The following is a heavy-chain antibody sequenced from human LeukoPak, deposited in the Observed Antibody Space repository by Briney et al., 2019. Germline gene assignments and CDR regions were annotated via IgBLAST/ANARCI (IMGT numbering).Heavy chain of an antibody. V-gene: IGHV1-69*13. CDR1: GGSFSTNA. D-gene: IGHD5-18*01. CDR3: TRDLGYGNGGNY. Sequence: GASVKVSCKASGGSFSTNAISWVRQAPGQGLEWMGALIPVFDTGTYSQKFQDRLTITADQSTSTVYMELSSLTSEDTAVCYCTRDLGYGNGGNYWGQGTLVTVSS. J-gene: IGHJ4*02. CDR2: LIPVFDTG.